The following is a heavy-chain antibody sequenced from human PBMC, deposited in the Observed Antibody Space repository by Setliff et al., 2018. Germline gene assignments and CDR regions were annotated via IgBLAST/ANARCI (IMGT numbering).Heavy chain of an antibody. V-gene: IGHV4-39*02. Sequence: SETLSLTCTVSGGSIRSSTHYWGWIRQPPGKGLEWIGTIYYSGLTYYTPSLRSRATISVDTSKNRFSLQLSSVTAADTAVYYCAGYQGSGGNYKVVNWFDPWGRGTLVTVSS. J-gene: IGHJ5*02. CDR3: AGYQGSGGNYKVVNWFDP. CDR1: GGSIRSSTHY. D-gene: IGHD3-10*01. CDR2: IYYSGLT.